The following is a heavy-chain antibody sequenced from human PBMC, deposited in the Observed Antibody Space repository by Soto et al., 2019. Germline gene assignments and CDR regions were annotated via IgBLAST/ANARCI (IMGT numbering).Heavy chain of an antibody. Sequence: QVQLVQSGAEVKKPGASVKVSCKASGYTFTSYGISWVRQAPGQGLEWMGWISAYNGNTNYAQKLQGRVTMTTDTSTSTASTEMRSLRSDDTAVYYCASESRSSGHDSWGQGTLVTVSS. D-gene: IGHD6-25*01. CDR3: ASESRSSGHDS. CDR1: GYTFTSYG. CDR2: ISAYNGNT. V-gene: IGHV1-18*01. J-gene: IGHJ4*02.